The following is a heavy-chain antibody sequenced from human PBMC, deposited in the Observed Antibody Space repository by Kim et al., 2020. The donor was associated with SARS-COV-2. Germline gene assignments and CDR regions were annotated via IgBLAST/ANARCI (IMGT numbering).Heavy chain of an antibody. CDR2: ISGSGGST. V-gene: IGHV3-23*01. Sequence: GGSMRLSCAASGFTFSSYAMSWVRQAPGKGLEWVSAISGSGGSTYYADSVKGRFTISRDNSKNTLYLQMNSLRAEDTAVYYCAKTSRVVVAATFLFFDYWGQGTLVTVSS. CDR3: AKTSRVVVAATFLFFDY. CDR1: GFTFSSYA. J-gene: IGHJ4*02. D-gene: IGHD2-15*01.